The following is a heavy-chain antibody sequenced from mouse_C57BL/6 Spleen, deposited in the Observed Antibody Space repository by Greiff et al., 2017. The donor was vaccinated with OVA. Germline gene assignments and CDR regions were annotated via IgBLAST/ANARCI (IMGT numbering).Heavy chain of an antibody. CDR1: GYTFTSYW. CDR3: ARGYYDYLYYFDY. CDR2: IHPNSGST. J-gene: IGHJ2*01. Sequence: VKLQQPGAELVKPGASVKSSCKASGYTFTSYWMHWVKQRPGQGLEWIGMIHPNSGSTNYNEKFKSKATLTVDKSSSTAYMQLSSLTSEDSAVYYCARGYYDYLYYFDYWGQGTTLTVSS. D-gene: IGHD2-4*01. V-gene: IGHV1-64*01.